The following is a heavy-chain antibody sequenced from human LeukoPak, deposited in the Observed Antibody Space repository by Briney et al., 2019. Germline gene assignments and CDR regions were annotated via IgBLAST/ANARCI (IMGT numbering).Heavy chain of an antibody. CDR1: GYTFTSYA. Sequence: ASVKVSCKASGYTFTSYAISWVRQAPGQGLEWMGRIIPILGIANYAQKFQGRVTITADKSTSTAYMELSSLRSEDTAVYYCASHTRESYYFDYWGQGTLVTVSS. CDR3: ASHTRESYYFDY. V-gene: IGHV1-69*04. D-gene: IGHD1-1*01. J-gene: IGHJ4*02. CDR2: IIPILGIA.